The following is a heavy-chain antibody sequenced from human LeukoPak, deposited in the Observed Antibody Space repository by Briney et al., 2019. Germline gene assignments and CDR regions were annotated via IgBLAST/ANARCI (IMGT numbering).Heavy chain of an antibody. CDR3: ARDWTDTAMGVFDY. D-gene: IGHD5-18*01. V-gene: IGHV3-7*01. Sequence: GGSLILSCAASGFTFSSYWMSWVRQAPGKGLEWVANIKQDGSEKYYVDSVKGRFIISRDNAKNSLYLQMNSLRAEDTAVYYCARDWTDTAMGVFDYWGQGTLVTVSS. CDR1: GFTFSSYW. CDR2: IKQDGSEK. J-gene: IGHJ4*02.